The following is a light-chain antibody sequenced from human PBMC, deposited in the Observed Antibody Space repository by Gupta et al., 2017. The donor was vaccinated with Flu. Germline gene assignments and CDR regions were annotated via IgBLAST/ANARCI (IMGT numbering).Light chain of an antibody. Sequence: VILMTQSPSLLLASTGDRVTISCRKSHGISSYLAWYKQKPGKGPELLIYAASTLQSGVPSRFSGSGSGTDFTLNSSGLQSEDFATYYCQRYYSFPGTFGQGTKVEIK. CDR1: HGISSY. CDR3: QRYYSFPGT. CDR2: AAS. V-gene: IGKV1D-8*01. J-gene: IGKJ1*01.